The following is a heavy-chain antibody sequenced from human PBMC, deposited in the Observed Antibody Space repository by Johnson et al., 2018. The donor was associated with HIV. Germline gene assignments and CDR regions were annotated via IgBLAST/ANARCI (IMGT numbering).Heavy chain of an antibody. V-gene: IGHV3-7*01. CDR3: AKDQSHCYTSLSWCAFDI. CDR2: IKHDGGGI. D-gene: IGHD2-2*02. J-gene: IGHJ3*02. Sequence: VQLVESGGGLVQPGGSLRLSCAASGFTFSTSWMNWVRQAPGRGLEWVANIKHDGGGIQYVDSVTGRFTISRDNARNLLFLQMSTLRAEDTAVYYCAKDQSHCYTSLSWCAFDIWGQGTMVTVSS. CDR1: GFTFSTSW.